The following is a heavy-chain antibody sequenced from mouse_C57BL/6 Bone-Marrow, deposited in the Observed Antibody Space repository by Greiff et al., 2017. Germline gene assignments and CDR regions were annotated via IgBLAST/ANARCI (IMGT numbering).Heavy chain of an antibody. V-gene: IGHV5-9-1*02. D-gene: IGHD4-1*01. J-gene: IGHJ2*01. CDR3: TRGELVFDY. CDR2: ISSGGDYI. CDR1: GFTFSSYA. Sequence: EVKLMESGEGLVKPGGSLKLSCAASGFTFSSYAMSWVRQTPEKRLAWVAYISSGGDYIYYADTVKGRFTISRDNARNTLYLQMSSLKSEDTAMYYCTRGELVFDYWGQGTTLTVSS.